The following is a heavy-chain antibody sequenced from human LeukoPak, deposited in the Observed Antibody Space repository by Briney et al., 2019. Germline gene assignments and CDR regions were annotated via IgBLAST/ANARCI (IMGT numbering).Heavy chain of an antibody. D-gene: IGHD2-2*01. J-gene: IGHJ6*02. Sequence: PGGSLRLSCAASGFTFSSYAMHWVRQAPGKGLEWVAVISYDGSNKYYADSVKGRFTISRDNSKNTLYLQMNSLRAEDTAVYYCARGPNIVVVPAAGPRYYYGMDVWGQGTPVTVSS. CDR2: ISYDGSNK. V-gene: IGHV3-30-3*01. CDR1: GFTFSSYA. CDR3: ARGPNIVVVPAAGPRYYYGMDV.